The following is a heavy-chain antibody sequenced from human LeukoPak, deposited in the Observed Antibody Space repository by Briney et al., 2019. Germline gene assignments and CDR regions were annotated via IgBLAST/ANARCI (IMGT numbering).Heavy chain of an antibody. CDR1: GGSISSYY. Sequence: SETLSLTCTVSGGSISSYYWSWIRQPAGKGLEWIGRIYTSGSTNYNPSLKSRVTMSVDTSKNQFSLKLSSVTAADTAVYYCASGGRGYSGYDENWFDPWGQGTLVTVSS. CDR2: IYTSGST. V-gene: IGHV4-4*07. J-gene: IGHJ5*02. CDR3: ASGGRGYSGYDENWFDP. D-gene: IGHD5-12*01.